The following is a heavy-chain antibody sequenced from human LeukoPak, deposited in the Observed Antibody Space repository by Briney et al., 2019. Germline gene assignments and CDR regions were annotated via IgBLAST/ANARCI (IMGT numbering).Heavy chain of an antibody. Sequence: GSLRLSCAASGFTVSSNYMTWVRQAPGKGLEWVSVIYKNAITYYADTVKGRFTISRDNSKNTLYLQMNSLRADDTAVYYCARDAGYDILTGYYFYYYYMDVWGKGTTVTVSS. D-gene: IGHD3-9*01. CDR2: IYKNAIT. CDR1: GFTVSSNY. J-gene: IGHJ6*03. V-gene: IGHV3-53*01. CDR3: ARDAGYDILTGYYFYYYYMDV.